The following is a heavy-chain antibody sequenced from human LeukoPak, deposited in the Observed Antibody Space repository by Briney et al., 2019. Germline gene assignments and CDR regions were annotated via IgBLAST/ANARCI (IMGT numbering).Heavy chain of an antibody. D-gene: IGHD1-26*01. J-gene: IGHJ5*02. CDR1: GGSISSYY. V-gene: IGHV4-59*01. CDR3: ARWATYSGSWSWFDP. Sequence: PSETLSLTCTVSGGSISSYYWSWIRQPPGKGLEWIGYIYYSGSTNYNPSLKSRVTISVDTSKNQFSLKLSSVTAADTAVYYCARWATYSGSWSWFDPWGQGTLVTVSS. CDR2: IYYSGST.